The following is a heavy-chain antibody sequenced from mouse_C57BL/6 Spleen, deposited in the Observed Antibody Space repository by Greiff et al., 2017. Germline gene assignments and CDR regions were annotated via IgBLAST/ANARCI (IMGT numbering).Heavy chain of an antibody. CDR1: GYTFTSYW. V-gene: IGHV1-52*01. Sequence: QVQLQQPGAELVRPGSSVKLSCKASGYTFTSYWMHWVKQRPIQGLEWIGNIDPSDSETHYNQKFQDKATLTVDKSSSTAYMQLSSLTSEDSAVYYCARSGYYGSRHYFDYWGQGTTLTVSS. CDR3: ARSGYYGSRHYFDY. CDR2: IDPSDSET. J-gene: IGHJ2*01. D-gene: IGHD1-1*01.